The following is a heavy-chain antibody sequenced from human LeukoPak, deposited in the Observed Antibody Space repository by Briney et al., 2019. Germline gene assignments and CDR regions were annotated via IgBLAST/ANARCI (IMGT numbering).Heavy chain of an antibody. V-gene: IGHV4-34*01. D-gene: IGHD2-8*01. J-gene: IGHJ5*02. CDR3: ARGFSLTNGDWFDP. CDR2: INHSGST. CDR1: GGSFSGYY. Sequence: PSETLSRTCAVYGGSFSGYYWSWIRQPPGKGLEWIGEINHSGSTNYNPSLKSRVTISVDTSKNQFSLKLSSVTAADTAVYYCARGFSLTNGDWFDPWGQGTLVTVSS.